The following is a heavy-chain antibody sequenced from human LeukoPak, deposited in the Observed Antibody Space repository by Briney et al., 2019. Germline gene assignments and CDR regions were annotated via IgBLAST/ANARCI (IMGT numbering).Heavy chain of an antibody. CDR2: IYYSGST. V-gene: IGHV4-39*02. Sequence: SETLSLTCTVSGGSISSSSYYWGWMRQPPGKGQEWIGSIYYSGSTYYNPSLKSRVTISVDTSKNQFSLKLSSVTAADMAVYYCARDIVATGRINYFDYWGQGTLVTVSS. CDR3: ARDIVATGRINYFDY. CDR1: GGSISSSSYY. J-gene: IGHJ4*02. D-gene: IGHD5-12*01.